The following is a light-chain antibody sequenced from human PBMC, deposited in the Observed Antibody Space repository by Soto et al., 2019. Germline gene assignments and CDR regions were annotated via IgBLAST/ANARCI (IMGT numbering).Light chain of an antibody. V-gene: IGKV3-20*01. CDR3: QQYVNAPPT. Sequence: EIVLTQSPGALSLSPVERATLSCRASQGLTSNFLAWYQQKPGQAPSLLIYGASNRATGVPDRFSGGGSGTDFTLTISRLEPEDFAVYFCQQYVNAPPTFGQGTKVDIK. J-gene: IGKJ1*01. CDR1: QGLTSNF. CDR2: GAS.